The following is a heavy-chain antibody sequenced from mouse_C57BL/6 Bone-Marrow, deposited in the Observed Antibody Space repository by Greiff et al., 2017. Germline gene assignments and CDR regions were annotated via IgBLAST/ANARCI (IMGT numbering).Heavy chain of an antibody. CDR2: ISDGGSYT. CDR1: GFTFSSYA. Sequence: EVQRVESGGGLVKPGGSLKLSCEASGFTFSSYAMSWVRQTPEKRLEWVATISDGGSYTYYPDNVKGRFTISRDNAKNNLYLQMSHLKSEDTAMYYCARETYGVDYWGQGTTLTVSS. J-gene: IGHJ2*01. D-gene: IGHD1-1*02. CDR3: ARETYGVDY. V-gene: IGHV5-4*01.